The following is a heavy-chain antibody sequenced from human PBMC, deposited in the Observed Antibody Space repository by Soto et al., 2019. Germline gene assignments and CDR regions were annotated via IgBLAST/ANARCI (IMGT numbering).Heavy chain of an antibody. Sequence: GGSLRLSCKTSGFTFGDYALNWVRQAPGRGLEWVGFIRATPAGGTAEYAASVKDRFTVSRDASSSTAYLQMDSLRTEDTAVYFCSRIGPEAAMIWYFDYWGQGTLVTVSS. CDR1: GFTFGDYA. J-gene: IGHJ4*02. D-gene: IGHD2-2*01. V-gene: IGHV3-49*04. CDR2: IRATPAGGTA. CDR3: SRIGPEAAMIWYFDY.